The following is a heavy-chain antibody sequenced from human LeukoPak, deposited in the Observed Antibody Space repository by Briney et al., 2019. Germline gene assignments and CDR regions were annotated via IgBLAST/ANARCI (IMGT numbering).Heavy chain of an antibody. J-gene: IGHJ6*04. D-gene: IGHD4-11*01. Sequence: SETLSLTCTVSGGSISSGSYYWSWIRQPAGKGLEWIGRIYTSGSTNYNPSLKSRVTISVDTSKNQFSLKLSSVTAADTAVYYCARRRDRKTTVTTRLVDVWGKGTTVTVSS. V-gene: IGHV4-61*02. CDR2: IYTSGST. CDR3: ARRRDRKTTVTTRLVDV. CDR1: GGSISSGSYY.